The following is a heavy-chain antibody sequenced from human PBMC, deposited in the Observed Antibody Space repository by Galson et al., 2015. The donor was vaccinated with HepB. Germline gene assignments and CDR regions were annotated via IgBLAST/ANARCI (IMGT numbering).Heavy chain of an antibody. Sequence: SVKVSCKASGYTFTSYGISWVRQAPGQGLEWMGWISAYNGNTNYAQKLQGRVTITTDTSTSTVYMELRSLTSDDTAVYYCARARYGSSAPDYWGQGTLVIVSS. D-gene: IGHD2-15*01. J-gene: IGHJ4*02. CDR1: GYTFTSYG. CDR3: ARARYGSSAPDY. V-gene: IGHV1-18*01. CDR2: ISAYNGNT.